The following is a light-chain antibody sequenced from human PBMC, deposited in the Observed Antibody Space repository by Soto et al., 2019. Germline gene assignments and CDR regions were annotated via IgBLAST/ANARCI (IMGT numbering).Light chain of an antibody. CDR2: GAS. CDR1: QSIGSN. V-gene: IGKV3-15*01. Sequence: DKVMTQSPATLSVSPGESVTLSCRASQSIGSNLAWFQQKRGQTPRLLIYGASARATGVPDRFSGSGSGTEFTLTLSSLQSEDCAVYYCQQYDNWPRTFGQGTKVEIK. J-gene: IGKJ1*01. CDR3: QQYDNWPRT.